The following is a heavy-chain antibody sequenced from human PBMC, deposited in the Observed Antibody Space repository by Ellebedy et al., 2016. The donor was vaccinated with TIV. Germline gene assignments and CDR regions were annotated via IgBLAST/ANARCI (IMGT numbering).Heavy chain of an antibody. J-gene: IGHJ4*02. D-gene: IGHD3-16*01. Sequence: SETLSLTCTVSGDSISSSSFYWGWTRQPPGKGLQWIGNIYYSGSTYYNPYLKSRVTISVDTSKNQFSLNLNSVTAADTAVYYCARGGLHLDYWGQGTLVTVSS. CDR3: ARGGLHLDY. CDR1: GDSISSSSFY. V-gene: IGHV4-39*01. CDR2: IYYSGST.